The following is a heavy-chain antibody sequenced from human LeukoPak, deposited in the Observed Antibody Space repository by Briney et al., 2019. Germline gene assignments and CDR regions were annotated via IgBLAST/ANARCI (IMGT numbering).Heavy chain of an antibody. D-gene: IGHD4-17*01. Sequence: GASVKVSCKVSGYTLTELSMHWVRQAPGKGLEWMGGFDPEDGETIYAQKFQGRVAMTEDTSTDTAYMELSSLRTEDTAVYYCATYDNGDNVSAFDIWGQGTMVTVSS. CDR1: GYTLTELS. CDR3: ATYDNGDNVSAFDI. J-gene: IGHJ3*02. V-gene: IGHV1-24*01. CDR2: FDPEDGET.